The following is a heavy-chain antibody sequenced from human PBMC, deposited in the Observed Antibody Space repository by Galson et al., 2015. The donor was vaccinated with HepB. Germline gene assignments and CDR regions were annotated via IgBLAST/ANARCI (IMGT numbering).Heavy chain of an antibody. CDR3: ARDPITMIVNWFDP. Sequence: SETLSLTCTVSGGSITRSSYYWGWIRQPPGKGLEWIGRISSSGGSTYHNPSLKSRVTISVDTSKNQFSLKLSSVTVADTAVYYCARDPITMIVNWFDPWGQGTLVTVSS. CDR2: ISSSGGST. D-gene: IGHD3-22*01. V-gene: IGHV4-39*07. CDR1: GGSITRSSYY. J-gene: IGHJ5*02.